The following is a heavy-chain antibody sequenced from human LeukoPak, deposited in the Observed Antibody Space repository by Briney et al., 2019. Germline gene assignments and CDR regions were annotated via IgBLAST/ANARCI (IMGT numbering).Heavy chain of an antibody. V-gene: IGHV4-4*07. CDR1: GGSISSYY. CDR2: IYTSESP. D-gene: IGHD6-13*01. CDR3: ARVSSSWYQDWYFDL. J-gene: IGHJ2*01. Sequence: SETLSLTCTASGGSISSYYWSWIRQPAGKGLEWIGRIYTSESPTYNPSLKSRVTMSLDTSKNQFSLKLSSVTAADTAAYYCARVSSSWYQDWYFDLWGRGTLVTVSS.